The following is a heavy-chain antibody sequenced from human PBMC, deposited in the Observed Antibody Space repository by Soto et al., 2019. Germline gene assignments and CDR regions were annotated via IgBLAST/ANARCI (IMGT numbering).Heavy chain of an antibody. J-gene: IGHJ6*03. CDR2: MNPNSGNT. D-gene: IGHD3-10*01. V-gene: IGHV1-8*01. Sequence: ASVKVSCKASGYTFTSYDINWVRQATGQGLEWMGWMNPNSGNTGYAQKFQGRVTMTRNTSISTAYMELSSLRSEDTAVYYCARGLRVRGVIGRPGQTTYYYYYYMDVWGKGTTVTVSS. CDR3: ARGLRVRGVIGRPGQTTYYYYYYMDV. CDR1: GYTFTSYD.